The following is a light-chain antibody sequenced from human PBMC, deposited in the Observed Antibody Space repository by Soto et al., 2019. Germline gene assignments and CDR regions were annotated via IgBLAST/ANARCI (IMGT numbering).Light chain of an antibody. CDR3: SSFTSSNSEV. J-gene: IGLJ1*01. CDR1: SSDVGLYTY. CDR2: EVT. Sequence: QSVLTQPASVSGSTGQSITISCTGTSSDVGLYTYVSWYQQHPGKAPKLLIYEVTNRPSGVSHRFSGSKSGSTASLTISGLQAEDEADYFCSSFTSSNSEVFGTGTKVTVL. V-gene: IGLV2-14*01.